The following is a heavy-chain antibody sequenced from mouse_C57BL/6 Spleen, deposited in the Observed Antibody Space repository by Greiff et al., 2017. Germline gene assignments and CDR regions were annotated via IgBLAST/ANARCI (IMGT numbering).Heavy chain of an antibody. CDR2: IHPNSGST. J-gene: IGHJ2*01. Sequence: QVQLKQPGAELVKPGASVKLSCTASGYTFTSYWMHWVKQRPGQGLEWIGMIHPNSGSTNYNEKFKSKATLTVDKSSSTAYIQLSSLTSEDSAVYYCARDYVRRSYYFDYWGQGTTLTVSS. CDR1: GYTFTSYW. D-gene: IGHD1-1*01. CDR3: ARDYVRRSYYFDY. V-gene: IGHV1-64*01.